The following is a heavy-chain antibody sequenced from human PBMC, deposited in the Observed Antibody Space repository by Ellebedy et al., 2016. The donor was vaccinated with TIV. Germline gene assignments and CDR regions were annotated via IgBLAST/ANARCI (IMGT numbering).Heavy chain of an antibody. V-gene: IGHV3-64*01. CDR2: ISSNGGST. CDR3: ARGGLLWFGVDAFDI. Sequence: GESLKISCAASGFTFSSYAMHWVRQAPGKGLEYVSAISSNGGSTYYANSVKGRFTISRDNSKNTLYLQMGSLRAEDMAVYYCARGGLLWFGVDAFDIWGQGTMVTVSS. J-gene: IGHJ3*02. CDR1: GFTFSSYA. D-gene: IGHD3-10*01.